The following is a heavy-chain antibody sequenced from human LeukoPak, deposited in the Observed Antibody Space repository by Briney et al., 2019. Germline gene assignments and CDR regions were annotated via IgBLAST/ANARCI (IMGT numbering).Heavy chain of an antibody. CDR2: IKSKTDGGTT. Sequence: GGSLRLSCAASGFTFSNAWMSWVRQAPGKGLEWAGRIKSKTDGGTTDYAAPVKGRFTISRDDSKNTLYLQMNSLKTEDTAVYYCTTDVGSPIYYYYYMDVWGKGTTVTVSS. CDR1: GFTFSNAW. CDR3: TTDVGSPIYYYYYMDV. J-gene: IGHJ6*03. D-gene: IGHD6-13*01. V-gene: IGHV3-15*01.